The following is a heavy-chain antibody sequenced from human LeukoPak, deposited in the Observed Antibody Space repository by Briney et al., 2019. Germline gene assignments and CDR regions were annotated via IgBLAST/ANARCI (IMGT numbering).Heavy chain of an antibody. D-gene: IGHD3-22*01. V-gene: IGHV3-30-3*01. CDR1: GFTFSSYA. J-gene: IGHJ4*02. CDR2: ISYDGSNK. Sequence: GGSLRLSCAASGFTFSSYAMHWDRQAPGKGLEWVAVISYDGSNKYYADSVKGRFTISRDNSKNTLYLQMNSLRAEDTAVYYCARGAPVRYYYDSSAISSPFDYWGQGTLVTVSS. CDR3: ARGAPVRYYYDSSAISSPFDY.